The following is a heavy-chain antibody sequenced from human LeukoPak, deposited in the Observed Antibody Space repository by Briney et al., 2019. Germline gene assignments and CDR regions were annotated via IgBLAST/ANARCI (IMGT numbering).Heavy chain of an antibody. D-gene: IGHD6-19*01. Sequence: GGSLRLSCAASGFTFSSHWMHWVRQVPGKGLVWVSRINSDGSGTSYADSVKGRFTISRDNAKYTLYLQVNSLRAEDTAVYYCAREWEYSSGWYDFGGQGTLVTVSS. J-gene: IGHJ4*02. CDR2: INSDGSGT. V-gene: IGHV3-74*01. CDR3: AREWEYSSGWYDF. CDR1: GFTFSSHW.